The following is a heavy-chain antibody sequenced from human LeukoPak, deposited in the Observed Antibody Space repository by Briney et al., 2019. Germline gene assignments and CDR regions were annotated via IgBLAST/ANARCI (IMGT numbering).Heavy chain of an antibody. CDR2: INHSGST. Sequence: SWVRQAPGKGLEWIGEINHSGSTNYNPSLKSRVTISVDTSKNQFSLKLSSVTAADTAVYYCARLPTWRYAPQNYWGQGTLVTVSS. J-gene: IGHJ4*02. V-gene: IGHV4-34*01. CDR3: ARLPTWRYAPQNY. D-gene: IGHD3-16*01.